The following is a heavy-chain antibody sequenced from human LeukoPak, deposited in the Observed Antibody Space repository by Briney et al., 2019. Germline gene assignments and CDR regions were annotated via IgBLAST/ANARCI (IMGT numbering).Heavy chain of an antibody. V-gene: IGHV3-30*18. CDR2: ISYDGSNK. D-gene: IGHD6-19*01. CDR1: GFTFSSYG. CDR3: AKSGYSSGWSWFDP. Sequence: GGSLRLSCAASGFTFSSYGMHWVRQAPGKGLEWVAVISYDGSNKYYADSVKGRFTISRDNSKNTLYLQINSLRAEDTAVYYCAKSGYSSGWSWFDPWGQGTLVTVSS. J-gene: IGHJ5*02.